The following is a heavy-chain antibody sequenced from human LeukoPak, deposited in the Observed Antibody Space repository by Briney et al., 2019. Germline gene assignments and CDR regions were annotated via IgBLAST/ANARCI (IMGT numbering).Heavy chain of an antibody. CDR3: ASQPSAVAGNY. CDR2: IKPNGGEE. CDR1: GFTFSSFA. D-gene: IGHD6-19*01. Sequence: PGGSLRLSCAASGFTFSSFAMSWVRQAPGKGLEWVANIKPNGGEEYYVDSVKGRFTISRDNAKNALYLQMNSLTAEDTAVYYCASQPSAVAGNYWGHGTLVTVSS. J-gene: IGHJ4*01. V-gene: IGHV3-7*02.